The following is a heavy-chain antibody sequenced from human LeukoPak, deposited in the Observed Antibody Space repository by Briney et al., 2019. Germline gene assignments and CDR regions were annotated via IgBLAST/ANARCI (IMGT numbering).Heavy chain of an antibody. J-gene: IGHJ6*02. Sequence: GASVKVSCKASGYTFTSYDFNWLRQAPGQGPEWMGWMNPNSGATGYAQKFQGRVTMTRNTSISTAYMELSSLRSEDTAVYYCARGLGDFWSGYYLWRYDYYGMDVWGQGTTVTVSS. CDR2: MNPNSGAT. D-gene: IGHD3-3*01. V-gene: IGHV1-8*01. CDR1: GYTFTSYD. CDR3: ARGLGDFWSGYYLWRYDYYGMDV.